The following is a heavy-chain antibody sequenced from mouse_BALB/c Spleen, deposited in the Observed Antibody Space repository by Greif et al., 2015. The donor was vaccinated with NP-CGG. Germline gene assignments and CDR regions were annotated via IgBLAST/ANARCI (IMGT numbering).Heavy chain of an antibody. CDR1: GFTFSDYG. J-gene: IGHJ2*01. CDR3: ARVYDYDPHFDY. Sequence: EVKLMESGGGLVQPGGSRKLSCAASGFTFSDYGMAWVRQAPGKGPEWVAFISNLAYSIYYADTVTGRFTISRENAKNTLYLEMSSLRSEDTAMYYCARVYDYDPHFDYWGQGTTLTVSS. V-gene: IGHV5-15*02. CDR2: ISNLAYSI. D-gene: IGHD2-4*01.